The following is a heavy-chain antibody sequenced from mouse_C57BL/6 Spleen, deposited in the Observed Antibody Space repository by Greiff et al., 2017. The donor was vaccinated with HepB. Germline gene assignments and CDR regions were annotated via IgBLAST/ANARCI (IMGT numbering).Heavy chain of an antibody. V-gene: IGHV5-17*01. CDR3: ARIGGGSWFAY. J-gene: IGHJ3*01. CDR2: ISSGSSTI. D-gene: IGHD1-1*02. Sequence: EVQLKESGGGLVKPGGSLKLSCAASGFTFSDYGMHWVRQAPEKGLEWVAYISSGSSTIYYADTVKGRFTISRDNAKNTLFLQMTSLRSEDTAMYYCARIGGGSWFAYWGQGTLVTVSA. CDR1: GFTFSDYG.